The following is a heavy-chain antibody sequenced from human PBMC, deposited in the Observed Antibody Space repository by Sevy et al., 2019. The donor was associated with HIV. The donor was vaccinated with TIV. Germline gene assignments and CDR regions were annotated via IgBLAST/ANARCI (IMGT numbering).Heavy chain of an antibody. CDR1: GYTLTKLP. J-gene: IGHJ6*02. V-gene: IGHV1-24*01. CDR2: FDPEDGET. CDR3: ATLDFWSENPFYGTDV. Sequence: ASVKVSCKVSGYTLTKLPMRWVRQAPGKGLEWMGGFDPEDGETIYAQRFQGRVTMTEDTSTDTAYMELSSLRSEDTAVYYCATLDFWSENPFYGTDVWGQGTTVTVCS. D-gene: IGHD3-3*01.